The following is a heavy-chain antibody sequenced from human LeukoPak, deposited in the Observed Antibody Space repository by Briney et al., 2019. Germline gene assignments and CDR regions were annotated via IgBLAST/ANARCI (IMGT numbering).Heavy chain of an antibody. CDR2: ISSSSSYI. J-gene: IGHJ3*02. Sequence: PGGSLRLSCAASGFTSSSYSMNWVRQAPGKGLEWVSSISSSSSYIYYADSVKGRFTISRDNAKNSLYLQMNSLRAEDTAVYYCARDIAMVRGAEAYDAFDIWGQGTMVTVSS. CDR1: GFTSSSYS. CDR3: ARDIAMVRGAEAYDAFDI. D-gene: IGHD3-10*01. V-gene: IGHV3-21*01.